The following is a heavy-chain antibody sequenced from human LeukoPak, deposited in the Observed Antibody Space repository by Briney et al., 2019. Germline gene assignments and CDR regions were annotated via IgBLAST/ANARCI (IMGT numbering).Heavy chain of an antibody. Sequence: GGSLRLSCAASGFTFSSYSMNWVRQAPGKGLEWVSYISRTSHTIYYADSVKGRFTISRDNAKNSLYLQMNSLRDEDTAVYYCARSTYYYDSSGYLYPSFFDYWGQGNLVTVSP. J-gene: IGHJ4*02. CDR1: GFTFSSYS. CDR3: ARSTYYYDSSGYLYPSFFDY. D-gene: IGHD3-22*01. V-gene: IGHV3-48*02. CDR2: ISRTSHTI.